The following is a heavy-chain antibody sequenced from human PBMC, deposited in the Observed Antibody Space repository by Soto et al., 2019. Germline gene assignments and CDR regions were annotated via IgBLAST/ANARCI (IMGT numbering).Heavy chain of an antibody. CDR1: GYTFTGYY. CDR3: ARSWGDYENDAFDI. Sequence: ASVKVSCKASGYTFTGYYMHWVRQAPGQGLEWMGWINPNSGGTSYAQKFQGWVTMTRDTSISAAYMELSRLRSDDTAVYYCARSWGDYENDAFDIWGKGTMVTVS. CDR2: INPNSGGT. D-gene: IGHD4-17*01. J-gene: IGHJ3*02. V-gene: IGHV1-2*04.